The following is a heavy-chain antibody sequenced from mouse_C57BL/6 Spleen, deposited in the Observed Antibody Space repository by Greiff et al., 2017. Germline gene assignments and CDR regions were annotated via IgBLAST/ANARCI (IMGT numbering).Heavy chain of an antibody. J-gene: IGHJ3*01. CDR1: GFNIKDYY. D-gene: IGHD1-1*01. V-gene: IGHV14-1*01. CDR3: TTDGSSPPWFAY. CDR2: IDPEDGDT. Sequence: VHVKQSGAELVRPGASVKLSCTASGFNIKDYYMHWVKQRPEQGLEWIGRIDPEDGDTEYAPKFQGKATMTADTSSNTAYLQLSSLTSEDTAVYYCTTDGSSPPWFAYWGQGTLVTVSA.